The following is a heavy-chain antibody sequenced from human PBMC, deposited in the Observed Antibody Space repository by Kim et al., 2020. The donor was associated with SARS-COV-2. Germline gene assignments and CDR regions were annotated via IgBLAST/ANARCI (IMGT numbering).Heavy chain of an antibody. CDR2: GGT. J-gene: IGHJ4*02. CDR3: ARHYGALDY. Sequence: GGTNYAQKFQGRVTMTRDTSISTAYMELSRLRSDDTAVYYCARHYGALDYWGQGTLVTVSS. V-gene: IGHV1-2*02. D-gene: IGHD4-17*01.